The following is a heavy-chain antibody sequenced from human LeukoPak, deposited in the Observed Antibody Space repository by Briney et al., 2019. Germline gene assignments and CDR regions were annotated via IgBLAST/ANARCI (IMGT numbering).Heavy chain of an antibody. D-gene: IGHD3-10*01. J-gene: IGHJ3*02. CDR1: GFTVSSNY. Sequence: GGSLRLSCAASGFTVSSNYMSWVRQAPGKGLEWVSAISGSGGSTYYADSVKGRFTISRDNSKNTLYLQMNSLRAEDTAVYYCAKYGHGSGGDAFDIWGQGTMVTVSS. CDR3: AKYGHGSGGDAFDI. V-gene: IGHV3-23*01. CDR2: ISGSGGST.